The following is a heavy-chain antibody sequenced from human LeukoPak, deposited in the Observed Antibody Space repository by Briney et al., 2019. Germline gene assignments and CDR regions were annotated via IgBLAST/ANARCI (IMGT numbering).Heavy chain of an antibody. CDR3: AKGVDTATLHGAFDI. Sequence: GGSLRLSCAASGFTFGSSAMSWVRQAPGKGLEWVGVISFDGSYKYYADSVKGRFTISRDNSKNTLYLQMNSLRAEDTAVYYCAKGVDTATLHGAFDIWGQGTMVTVSS. CDR1: GFTFGSSA. V-gene: IGHV3-30*18. CDR2: ISFDGSYK. J-gene: IGHJ3*02. D-gene: IGHD5-18*01.